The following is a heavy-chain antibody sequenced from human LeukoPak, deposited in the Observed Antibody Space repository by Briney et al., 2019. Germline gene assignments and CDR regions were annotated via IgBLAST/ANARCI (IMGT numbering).Heavy chain of an antibody. Sequence: ASVKVSCKASGYSFTTYNMHWVRQAPGQGLEWMGIISPSGGTTGYAQKFQGRVTITADKSTSTAYMELSSLRSEDTAVYYCARFLRFDPWGQGTLVTVSS. CDR3: ARFLRFDP. J-gene: IGHJ5*02. CDR1: GYSFTTYN. V-gene: IGHV1-46*01. CDR2: ISPSGGTT.